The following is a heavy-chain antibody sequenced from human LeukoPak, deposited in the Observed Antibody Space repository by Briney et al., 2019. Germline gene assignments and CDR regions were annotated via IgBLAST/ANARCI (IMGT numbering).Heavy chain of an antibody. D-gene: IGHD5-18*01. CDR2: IYYSGST. CDR3: ARASGAYSYGRASTPYYFDY. J-gene: IGHJ4*02. V-gene: IGHV4-59*01. CDR1: GGSISSYY. Sequence: PSETLSLTCTVSGGSISSYYWSWIRQPPGKGLEWIGYIYYSGSTNYNPSLKSRVTISVDTSKNQFSLKLSSVTAADTAVYYCARASGAYSYGRASTPYYFDYWGQGTLVTVSS.